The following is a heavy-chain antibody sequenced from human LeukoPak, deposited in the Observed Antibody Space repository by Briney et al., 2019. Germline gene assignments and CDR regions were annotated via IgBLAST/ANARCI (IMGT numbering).Heavy chain of an antibody. CDR1: GFTFSSYA. D-gene: IGHD6-13*01. CDR3: AKEIRAIATAGSAFDY. V-gene: IGHV3-23*01. J-gene: IGHJ4*02. CDR2: ISGSGGST. Sequence: PGGSLRLSCAASGFTFSSYAMSWVRQAPGKGLEWVSAISGSGGSTYYADSVKGRFTISRDNSKNTLYLQMNSLRAEDTAVYYCAKEIRAIATAGSAFDYWGQGTLVTVSS.